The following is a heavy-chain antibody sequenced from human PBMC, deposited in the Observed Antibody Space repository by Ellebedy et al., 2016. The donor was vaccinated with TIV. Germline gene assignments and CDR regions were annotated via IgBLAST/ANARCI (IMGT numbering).Heavy chain of an antibody. CDR2: IIPIFGTA. Sequence: SVKVSCXASGGTFSSYAISWVRQAPGQGLEWMGGIIPIFGTANYAQKFQGRVTITADKSTSTAYMELSSLRSEDTAVYYCARDDSSGYTIPYGMDVWGQGTTVTVSS. CDR1: GGTFSSYA. V-gene: IGHV1-69*06. J-gene: IGHJ6*02. CDR3: ARDDSSGYTIPYGMDV. D-gene: IGHD3-22*01.